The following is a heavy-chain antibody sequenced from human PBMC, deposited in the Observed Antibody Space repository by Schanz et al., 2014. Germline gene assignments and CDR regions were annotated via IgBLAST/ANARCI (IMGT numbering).Heavy chain of an antibody. CDR3: ARGGVLVLPPGTVKKGNDY. J-gene: IGHJ4*02. CDR1: GYSFSDYF. CDR2: LNPDSGET. V-gene: IGHV1-2*04. Sequence: QVQLVQSGAEVKKPGASVKVSCKTSGYSFSDYFIHWVRQAPGQGLEWMGWLNPDSGETHYAQRFQGLVTLTRDTSIRTAYMDLRSVLSDDASVYFCARGGVLVLPPGTVKKGNDYWGQGTLVTVSS. D-gene: IGHD3-10*01.